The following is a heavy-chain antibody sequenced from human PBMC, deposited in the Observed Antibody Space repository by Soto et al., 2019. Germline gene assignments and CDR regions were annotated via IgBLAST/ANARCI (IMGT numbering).Heavy chain of an antibody. D-gene: IGHD6-6*01. CDR3: ARVKYSSYPAYYYDGMDA. V-gene: IGHV4-59*02. Sequence: SDTLSLTFTVHGNSVTSYNWSCIGQAPGKGLEWIGYIYYSGSTNYNPSLKSRVTISVDTSKNQFSLKLSSVTAADTAVYYCARVKYSSYPAYYYDGMDAWGQGTTVT. J-gene: IGHJ6*02. CDR1: GNSVTSYN. CDR2: IYYSGST.